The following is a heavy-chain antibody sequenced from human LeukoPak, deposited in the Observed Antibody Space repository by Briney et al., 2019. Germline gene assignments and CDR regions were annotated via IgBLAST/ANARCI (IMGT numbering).Heavy chain of an antibody. J-gene: IGHJ4*02. CDR2: ISTSSSHI. Sequence: GGSLRLSCAASGFTFRSYSMNWVRQAPGMGLEWVSSISTSSSHIYYADSVEGRFTISRDNAKTSLYLQMNSLRAEDTAVYYCAKRSSSGRFDYWGQGTPVTVSS. CDR3: AKRSSSGRFDY. CDR1: GFTFRSYS. V-gene: IGHV3-21*04. D-gene: IGHD1-26*01.